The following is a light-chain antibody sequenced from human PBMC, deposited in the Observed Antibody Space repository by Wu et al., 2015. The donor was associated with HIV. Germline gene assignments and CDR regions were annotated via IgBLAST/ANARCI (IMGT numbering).Light chain of an antibody. CDR3: QQYNSLRYT. CDR2: DAY. J-gene: IGKJ2*01. Sequence: LLTQSPGTLSLSPGERATLSCRASQSFNSKYLAWYQQKPGQAPRLLIYDAYSRATGVPDRFSGSGSGTDFTLTISRLEPEDFAVYYCQQYNSLRYTFGQGTKAGDQT. V-gene: IGKV3-20*01. CDR1: QSFNSKY.